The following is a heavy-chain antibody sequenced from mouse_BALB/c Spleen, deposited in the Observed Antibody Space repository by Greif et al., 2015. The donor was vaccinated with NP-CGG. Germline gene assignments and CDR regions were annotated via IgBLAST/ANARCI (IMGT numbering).Heavy chain of an antibody. V-gene: IGHV2-9*02. CDR2: IWAGGSI. Sequence: QVHVKQSGPGLVAPSQSLSITCTVSGFSLTSYGVHWVRQPPGKGLEWLGVIWAGGSINYNSALMSRLSISKDNSKSQVFLKMNSLQTDDTAMYYCARDSLCDYDKVMDYWGQGTSVTVSS. CDR3: ARDSLCDYDKVMDY. D-gene: IGHD2-4*01. CDR1: GFSLTSYG. J-gene: IGHJ4*01.